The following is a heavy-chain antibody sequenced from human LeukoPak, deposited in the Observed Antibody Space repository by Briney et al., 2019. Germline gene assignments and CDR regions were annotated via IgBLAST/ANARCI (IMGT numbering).Heavy chain of an antibody. J-gene: IGHJ3*02. CDR3: ARDPNSSGWLVDAFDI. CDR1: GFTFSSHA. CDR2: ITGSGGST. Sequence: GGSLRLSCAASGFTFSSHAMGWVRQAPGKGLEWVSSITGSGGSTYYGDSVKGRFTIARDNSRNTLYLQMNSLRAEDTAVYYCARDPNSSGWLVDAFDIWGQGTMVTVSS. V-gene: IGHV3-23*01. D-gene: IGHD6-19*01.